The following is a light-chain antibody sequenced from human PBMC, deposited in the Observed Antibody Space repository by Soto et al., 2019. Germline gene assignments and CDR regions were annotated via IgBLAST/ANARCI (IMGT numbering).Light chain of an antibody. CDR1: QSIGSW. CDR2: KAS. Sequence: DIQMTQSPSTLSASVGDRVTITCRASQSIGSWLAWYQQKPGKAPKLLIYKASSLESGVPSRFSGSGSGAEFTLTISSLQPDDFARYYCQQYGNYSPWTFGQGTKVEIK. J-gene: IGKJ1*01. CDR3: QQYGNYSPWT. V-gene: IGKV1-5*03.